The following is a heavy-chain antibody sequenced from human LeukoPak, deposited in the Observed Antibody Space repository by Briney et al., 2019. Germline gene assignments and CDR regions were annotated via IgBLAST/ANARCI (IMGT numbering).Heavy chain of an antibody. CDR1: GFTVSSNY. V-gene: IGHV3-66*01. D-gene: IGHD2-2*02. CDR3: ARGRLYQRDFDY. J-gene: IGHJ4*02. Sequence: GGSLRLSCAASGFTVSSNYMSWVRQAPGKGLEWVSVIYSGGSTYYADSVKGRFTISRDNSKNTLYLQMNSLRAEDTAVYHCARGRLYQRDFDYWGQGTLVTVSS. CDR2: IYSGGST.